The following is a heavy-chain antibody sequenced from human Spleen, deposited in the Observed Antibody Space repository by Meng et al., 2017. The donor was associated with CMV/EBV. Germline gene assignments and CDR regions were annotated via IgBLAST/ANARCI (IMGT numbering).Heavy chain of an antibody. Sequence: GESLKISCAASGFTFNDYAMNWVRQAPGKGLEWVANINPDGSEKYYVDSMEGRFTISRDNSQNSLFLQMNSLRAEDTALYYCARISENAFDIWGQGTMVTVSS. CDR3: ARISENAFDI. D-gene: IGHD3-10*01. J-gene: IGHJ3*02. CDR1: GFTFNDYA. CDR2: INPDGSEK. V-gene: IGHV3-7*01.